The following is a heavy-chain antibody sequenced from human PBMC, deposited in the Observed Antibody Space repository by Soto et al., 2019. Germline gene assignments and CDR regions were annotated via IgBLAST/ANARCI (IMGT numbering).Heavy chain of an antibody. CDR3: ARDKGGSGIFDY. J-gene: IGHJ4*02. CDR1: GGTFSSYT. D-gene: IGHD3-10*01. V-gene: IGHV1-69*08. Sequence: QVQLVQSGAEVKKPGSSLKVSCKASGGTFSSYTIIWVRQAPGQGLEWMGRIILILGIANYAQKFQGRVTITADKSTSTAYMELSSLRSEDTAVYYCARDKGGSGIFDYWGQGPLVTVSS. CDR2: IILILGIA.